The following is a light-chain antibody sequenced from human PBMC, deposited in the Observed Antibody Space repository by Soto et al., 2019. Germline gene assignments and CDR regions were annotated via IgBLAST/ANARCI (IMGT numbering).Light chain of an antibody. CDR1: SGDVGSYNY. Sequence: QSVLTQPASVSGSPGQSITISCTATSGDVGSYNYVSWYQQHPGKAPKLIIYAVNDRPSGVSNRFSGSKSGSTASLTISGLQAEDEADYYCSSYTGITARFDFGPGTKLTVL. CDR3: SSYTGITARFD. V-gene: IGLV2-14*03. CDR2: AVN. J-gene: IGLJ1*01.